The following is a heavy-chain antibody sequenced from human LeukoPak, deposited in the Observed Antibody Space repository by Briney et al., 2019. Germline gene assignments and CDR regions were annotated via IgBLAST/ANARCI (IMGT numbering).Heavy chain of an antibody. Sequence: GGSLRLSCAASGFTYSSYSMHWVRQAPGKGLEWVSSISSSSSYIYYADSVKGRFTISRDNAKNSLYLQMNSLRAEDTAVYYCARSVQLWFLYYFDYWGQGTLVTVSS. D-gene: IGHD5-18*01. CDR3: ARSVQLWFLYYFDY. V-gene: IGHV3-21*01. J-gene: IGHJ4*02. CDR1: GFTYSSYS. CDR2: ISSSSSYI.